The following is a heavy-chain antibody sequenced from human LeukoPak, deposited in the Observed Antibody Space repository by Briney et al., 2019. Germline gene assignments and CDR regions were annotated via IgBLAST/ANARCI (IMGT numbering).Heavy chain of an antibody. D-gene: IGHD1-26*01. CDR3: ARLIVGAHREFDP. CDR2: IYYSGST. V-gene: IGHV4-61*08. J-gene: IGHJ5*02. CDR1: GGSISSGDYY. Sequence: PSETLSLTCTVSGGSISSGDYYWSWIRQPPGKGLEWIGYIYYSGSTNYNPSLKSRVTISVDTSKNQFSLKLSSVTAADTAVYYCARLIVGAHREFDPWGQGTLVTVSS.